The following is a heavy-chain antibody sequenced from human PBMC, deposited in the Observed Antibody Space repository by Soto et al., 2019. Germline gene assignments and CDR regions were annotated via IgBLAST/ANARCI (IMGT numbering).Heavy chain of an antibody. J-gene: IGHJ3*02. CDR1: GFTFSSYA. CDR2: ISGSGGST. V-gene: IGHV3-23*01. CDR3: AKTQGDIVVVPAANDAFDI. D-gene: IGHD2-2*01. Sequence: GGSLRLSCAASGFTFSSYAMSWVRQAPGKGLEWVSAISGSGGSTYYADSVKGQFTISRDNSKNTLYLQMNSLRAEDTAVYYCAKTQGDIVVVPAANDAFDIWGQGTMVTVSS.